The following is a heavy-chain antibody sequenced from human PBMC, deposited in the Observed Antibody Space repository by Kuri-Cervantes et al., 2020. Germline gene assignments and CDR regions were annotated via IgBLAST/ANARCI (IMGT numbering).Heavy chain of an antibody. V-gene: IGHV1-3*01. J-gene: IGHJ5*02. CDR3: TRGPSRGWFDP. D-gene: IGHD3-10*01. Sequence: ASVKVSCKASGYTFTSYAMHWVRQAPGQRLEWMGWINAGNGNTKYSQKFQGRVTITRDTSASTAYMELSSLRSEDTAVYYCTRGPSRGWFDPWGQGTLVTVSS. CDR1: GYTFTSYA. CDR2: INAGNGNT.